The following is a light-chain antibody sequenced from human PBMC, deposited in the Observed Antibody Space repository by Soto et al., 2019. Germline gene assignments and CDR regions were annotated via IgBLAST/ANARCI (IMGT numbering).Light chain of an antibody. Sequence: QSVLTQPRSVSGSPGQSITISCTGTSSDVGAYKFVCWYQQHPGKVPKVIIYDVSRRPSGVPDRFSGSKSGNTASLTISGLQAEDEADYYCASYAGTSVVFGGGTQLTAL. V-gene: IGLV2-11*01. J-gene: IGLJ2*01. CDR1: SSDVGAYKF. CDR2: DVS. CDR3: ASYAGTSVV.